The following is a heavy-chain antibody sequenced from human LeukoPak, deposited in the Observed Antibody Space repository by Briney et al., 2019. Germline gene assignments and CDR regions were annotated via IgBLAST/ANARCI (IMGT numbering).Heavy chain of an antibody. J-gene: IGHJ4*02. D-gene: IGHD3-22*01. CDR3: AGSDSSGYYNPSGNFDY. CDR2: IYYSGST. CDR1: GGSISSYY. V-gene: IGHV4-59*01. Sequence: SEALSLTCTVSGGSISSYYWSWIRQPPGKGLEWIGYIYYSGSTNYNPSLKSRVTTSVDTSKNQFSLKLSSVTAADTAVYYCAGSDSSGYYNPSGNFDYWGQGTLVTVSS.